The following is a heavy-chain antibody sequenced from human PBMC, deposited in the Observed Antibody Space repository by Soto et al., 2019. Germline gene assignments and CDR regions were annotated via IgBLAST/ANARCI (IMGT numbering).Heavy chain of an antibody. J-gene: IGHJ4*02. CDR2: IKSKSDGGTT. CDR1: GFSFNDAW. V-gene: IGHV3-15*01. CDR3: TTGSACRGC. Sequence: EVQLVESGGGLVKPGGSLRLSCTASGFSFNDAWMSWVRQAPGKGLEWVGLIKSKSDGGTTDYTAPVKGRFTISRDDSKTTLYLQMNSLKTEDTAVYYCTTGSACRGCWGQGTLVTVS. D-gene: IGHD6-19*01.